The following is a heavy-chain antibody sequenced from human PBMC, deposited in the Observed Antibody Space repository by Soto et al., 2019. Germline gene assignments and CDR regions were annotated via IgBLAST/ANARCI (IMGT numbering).Heavy chain of an antibody. D-gene: IGHD3-3*01. CDR3: ARGGVRGDYYYYGMDV. V-gene: IGHV4-34*01. CDR2: INHSGST. J-gene: IGHJ6*02. Sequence: SETLSLTFAVYGRSFTGYYWSWIRQPPGKGLEWIGEINHSGSTNYNPSLKSRVTISVDTSKNQFSLKLSSVTAADTAVYYCARGGVRGDYYYYGMDVWGQGTTVT. CDR1: GRSFTGYY.